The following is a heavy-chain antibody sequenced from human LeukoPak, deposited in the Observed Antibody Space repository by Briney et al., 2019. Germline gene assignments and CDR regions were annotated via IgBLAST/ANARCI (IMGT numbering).Heavy chain of an antibody. CDR3: AKGSNFWSGYHYFDY. D-gene: IGHD3-3*01. V-gene: IGHV3-30*02. CDR2: IRYDGSNK. CDR1: GFTFSSYG. Sequence: GGSLRLSCAASGFTFSSYGMHWVRQAPGKGLEWVAFIRYDGSNKYYADSVKGRFTISRDNSKNTLYLQMNSLRAEDTAVYYCAKGSNFWSGYHYFDYWGQGTLVTVSP. J-gene: IGHJ4*02.